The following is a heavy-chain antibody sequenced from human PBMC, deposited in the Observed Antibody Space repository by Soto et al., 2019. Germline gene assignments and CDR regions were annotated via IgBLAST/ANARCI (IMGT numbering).Heavy chain of an antibody. Sequence: QVQLVQSGAGVQEPGASVSLSCKASGHALSHNYVHWVRQAPGQGLEWMGFINPATGYTVSARKFQGRVTVTRDTSTTTFYMELSSLTSDDTAIYFCTKETGGFEFWGQGALVAVS. CDR1: GHALSHNY. CDR3: TKETGGFEF. V-gene: IGHV1-46*01. CDR2: INPATGYT. J-gene: IGHJ4*02. D-gene: IGHD1-1*01.